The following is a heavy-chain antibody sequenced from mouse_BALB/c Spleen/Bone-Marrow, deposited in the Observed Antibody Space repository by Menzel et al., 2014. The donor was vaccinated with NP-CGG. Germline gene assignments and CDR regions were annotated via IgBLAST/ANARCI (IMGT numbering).Heavy chain of an antibody. Sequence: EVQLQQSGPELVKPGASMKISCKASGYSFTGYTMNWVKQSHGKNLEWIGLINPYNGGTSYNQKLKGKATLTVDKSSSTAYMELLSLTSEDSAVYYCARGQLGLKYYAMDYWGQGTSVTVSS. CDR2: INPYNGGT. CDR1: GYSFTGYT. D-gene: IGHD3-2*01. V-gene: IGHV1-18*01. CDR3: ARGQLGLKYYAMDY. J-gene: IGHJ4*01.